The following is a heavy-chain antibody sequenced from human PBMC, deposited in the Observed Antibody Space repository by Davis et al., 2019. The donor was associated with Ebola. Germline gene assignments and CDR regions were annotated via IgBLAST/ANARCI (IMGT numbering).Heavy chain of an antibody. CDR2: ISGSGGST. Sequence: PGGSLRLSCAASGFTFSSYAMSWVRQAPGKGLEWVSAISGSGGSTYYADSVKGRFTISRDNSKNTLYLQMNSLRAEDTAIYYCAKVVVAATTTVGGYYFDYWGQGTLVTVSS. J-gene: IGHJ4*02. CDR1: GFTFSSYA. D-gene: IGHD2-15*01. V-gene: IGHV3-23*01. CDR3: AKVVVAATTTVGGYYFDY.